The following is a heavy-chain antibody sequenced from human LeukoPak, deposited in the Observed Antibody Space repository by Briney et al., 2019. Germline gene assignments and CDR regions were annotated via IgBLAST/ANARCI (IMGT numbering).Heavy chain of an antibody. CDR1: GFTFSSYG. D-gene: IGHD5-18*01. J-gene: IGHJ4*02. Sequence: GGSLRLSCAASGFTFSSYGMHWVRQAPGKGLEWVANIKKDGSEKYYVDSVKGRFTISRDNAKTSLYLQMNSLRAEDTAVYYCARDLSGVTGYTYGRGIDYWGQGTLVTVSS. V-gene: IGHV3-7*01. CDR3: ARDLSGVTGYTYGRGIDY. CDR2: IKKDGSEK.